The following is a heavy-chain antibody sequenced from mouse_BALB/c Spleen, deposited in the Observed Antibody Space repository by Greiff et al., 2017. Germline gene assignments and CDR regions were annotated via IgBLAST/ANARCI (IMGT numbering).Heavy chain of an antibody. CDR2: ISSGGSYT. J-gene: IGHJ4*01. D-gene: IGHD2-14*01. CDR3: ARQYRYDRDYYAMDY. Sequence: EVKLMESGGDLVKPGGSLKLSCAASGFTFSSYGMSWVRQTPDKRLEWVATISSGGSYTYYPDSVKGRFTISRDNAKNTLYLQMSSLKSEDTAMYYCARQYRYDRDYYAMDYWGQGTSVTVSS. V-gene: IGHV5-6*01. CDR1: GFTFSSYG.